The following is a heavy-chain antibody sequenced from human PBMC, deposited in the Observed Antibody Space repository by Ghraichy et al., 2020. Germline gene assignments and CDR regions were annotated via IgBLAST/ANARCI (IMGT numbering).Heavy chain of an antibody. CDR3: ARLVIGGTVAFDI. CDR1: HNAFASSA. V-gene: IGHV1-18*04. J-gene: IGHJ3*02. CDR2: ISGYNGNT. Sequence: ASVKVSCKTSHNAFASSAINWVRQAPGQGLEWMGWISGYNGNTYYADSLQGRVVMTTDTSTATAFMELRSLKPDDTALYFCARLVIGGTVAFDIWGRGTTVIVST. D-gene: IGHD4-23*01.